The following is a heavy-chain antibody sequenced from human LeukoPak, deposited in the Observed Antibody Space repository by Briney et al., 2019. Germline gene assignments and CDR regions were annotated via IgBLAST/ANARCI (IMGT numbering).Heavy chain of an antibody. V-gene: IGHV4-59*11. CDR2: IYYSGST. J-gene: IGHJ5*02. Sequence: SSETLSLTCTVSGGSISSHYWSWIRQPPGKGLEWIGYIYYSGSTNYNPSLKSRVTISVDTSKNQFSLKLSSVTAADTAVYYCAREGPQYYDFSPWGQGTLVTVSS. D-gene: IGHD3-3*01. CDR1: GGSISSHY. CDR3: AREGPQYYDFSP.